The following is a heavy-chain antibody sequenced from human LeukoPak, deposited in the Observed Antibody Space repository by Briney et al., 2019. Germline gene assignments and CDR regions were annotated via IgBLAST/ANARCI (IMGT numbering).Heavy chain of an antibody. Sequence: PGGSLRLSCAASGFPFSSYGLHWVRQAPGKGLEWLAFIRYDGSDKYYGDSVKGRFTISRDNSKNIVFLQMSSLRPEDTAVYYCAKEEYSEWPGLDYWGQGTNVTVSS. D-gene: IGHD5-12*01. CDR2: IRYDGSDK. CDR3: AKEEYSEWPGLDY. V-gene: IGHV3-30*02. CDR1: GFPFSSYG. J-gene: IGHJ4*02.